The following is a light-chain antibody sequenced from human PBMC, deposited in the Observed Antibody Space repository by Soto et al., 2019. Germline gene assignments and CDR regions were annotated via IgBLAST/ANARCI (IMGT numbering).Light chain of an antibody. CDR2: AAS. CDR1: QSISRY. V-gene: IGKV1-39*01. CDR3: QQRYRTLIA. J-gene: IGKJ5*01. Sequence: ASVGHKPTIICGASQSISRYLNWYKQKQGKAPKLLIYAASSLQSGVPSRLCGSRCGRDMTFVFSIVKPEDCATDYLQQRYRTLIAIRQGTRLEIK.